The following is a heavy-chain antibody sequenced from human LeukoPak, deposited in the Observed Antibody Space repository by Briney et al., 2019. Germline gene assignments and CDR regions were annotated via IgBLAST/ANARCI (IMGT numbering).Heavy chain of an antibody. CDR1: GVSISSSSYY. J-gene: IGHJ5*02. CDR2: IYYSGST. CDR3: ARDHCSSTSCGWFDP. D-gene: IGHD2-2*01. V-gene: IGHV4-39*07. Sequence: PSETLSLTCTVSGVSISSSSYYWGWMRQPPGKGLEWIGSIYYSGSTYYNPSLKSRVTISVHTSKNQFSLKLSSVTAADTAVYYCARDHCSSTSCGWFDPWGQGTLVTVSS.